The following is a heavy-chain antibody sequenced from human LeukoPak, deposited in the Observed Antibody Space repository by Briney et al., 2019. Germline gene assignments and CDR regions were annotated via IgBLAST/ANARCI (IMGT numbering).Heavy chain of an antibody. CDR1: GYSFTSYW. CDR2: IYPGDSDT. CDR3: ARLVSREDYYDSSGSFQH. V-gene: IGHV5-51*01. Sequence: GASLQISCKGSGYSFTSYWIGWVRQLPGKGLEWMGIIYPGDSDTRYSPSFQGQDTISADKSISTAYLQWSSLKASDTAMYYCARLVSREDYYDSSGSFQHWGQGTLVTVSS. D-gene: IGHD3-22*01. J-gene: IGHJ1*01.